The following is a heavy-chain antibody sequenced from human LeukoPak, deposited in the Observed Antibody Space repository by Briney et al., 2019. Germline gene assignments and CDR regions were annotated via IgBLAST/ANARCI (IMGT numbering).Heavy chain of an antibody. Sequence: GGSLRLSCEASGFTFNTYSMNWARQAPGKGLEWVSSIDSSGGYMFYADSVKGRFIISRDNAKDSLYLQMNSLRAEDTAVYYCARDTPGASTLDYWGQGTLVTVSS. CDR3: ARDTPGASTLDY. CDR1: GFTFNTYS. D-gene: IGHD1-26*01. J-gene: IGHJ4*02. V-gene: IGHV3-21*06. CDR2: IDSSGGYM.